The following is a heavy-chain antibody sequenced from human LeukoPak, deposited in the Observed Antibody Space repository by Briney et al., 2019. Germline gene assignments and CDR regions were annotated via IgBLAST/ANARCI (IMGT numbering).Heavy chain of an antibody. J-gene: IGHJ4*02. D-gene: IGHD6-19*01. CDR3: ARRSGIAVAGAFDY. CDR1: GFTFSSKW. V-gene: IGHV3-23*01. Sequence: GGSLRLSCAASGFTFSSKWMSWVRQAPGKGLEWVSGISGGGDSTYYADSVKGRFTISRDNSKNTLYLQMNSLRAEDTAVYYCARRSGIAVAGAFDYWGQGTLVTVSS. CDR2: ISGGGDST.